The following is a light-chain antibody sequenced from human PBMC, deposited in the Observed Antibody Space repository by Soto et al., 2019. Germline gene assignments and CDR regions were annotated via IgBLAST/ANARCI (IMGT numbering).Light chain of an antibody. CDR3: CSYAGSYLRV. CDR2: DVS. V-gene: IGLV2-11*01. Sequence: SALTQPRSVSGSPGQSVTISCTGTSSDVGGYNYVSWYQQHPGKAPKLVIYDVSKRPSGVPDRFSGSKSGNTASLTISGLQAEDEADYYCCSYAGSYLRVFGGGTKLTVL. J-gene: IGLJ3*02. CDR1: SSDVGGYNY.